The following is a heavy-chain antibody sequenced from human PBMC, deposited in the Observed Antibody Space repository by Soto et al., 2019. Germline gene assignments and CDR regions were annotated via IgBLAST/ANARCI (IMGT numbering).Heavy chain of an antibody. CDR2: IYHSGST. D-gene: IGHD5-18*01. V-gene: IGHV4-38-2*01. Sequence: SETLSLTCAVSGYSISSGYYWGWIRQPPGKGLEWIGSIYHSGSTYYNPSLKSRVTISVDTSKNQFSLKLSSVTAADTAVYFCAGAGGIAMVTGGDYWGQGTLVTVSS. J-gene: IGHJ4*02. CDR3: AGAGGIAMVTGGDY. CDR1: GYSISSGYY.